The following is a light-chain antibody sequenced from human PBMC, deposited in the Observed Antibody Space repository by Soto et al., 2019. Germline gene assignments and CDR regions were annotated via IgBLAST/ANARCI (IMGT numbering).Light chain of an antibody. CDR1: GSNIGSNT. CDR2: SNN. V-gene: IGLV1-44*01. J-gene: IGLJ3*02. Sequence: QSVLTQPPSASGTPGQRVTISCSGSGSNIGSNTVNWYQQLPGTAPKLLIYSNNQRPSGFPDRFSDSKSGTSASLAISGLQSEDEADYYCAAWDDSLNGPVFGGGTQLTVL. CDR3: AAWDDSLNGPV.